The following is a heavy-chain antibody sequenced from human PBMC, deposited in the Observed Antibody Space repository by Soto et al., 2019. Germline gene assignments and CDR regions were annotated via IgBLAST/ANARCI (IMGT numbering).Heavy chain of an antibody. D-gene: IGHD3-22*01. V-gene: IGHV3-48*01. CDR1: GFTFSSYS. CDR2: ISSSSNSI. J-gene: IGHJ4*02. Sequence: GGSLRLSCAASGFTFSSYSMNWVRQAPGKGLEWVSYISSSSNSIYYADSVKGRFTISRDNAKNSLHLQMNSLRAEDTAVYYCARGQGYYYDISGYYDYWGQGTLVTVSS. CDR3: ARGQGYYYDISGYYDY.